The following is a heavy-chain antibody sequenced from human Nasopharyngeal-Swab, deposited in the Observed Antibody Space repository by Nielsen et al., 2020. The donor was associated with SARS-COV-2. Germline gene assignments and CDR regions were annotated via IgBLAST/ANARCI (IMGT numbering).Heavy chain of an antibody. CDR1: GGSISSYY. J-gene: IGHJ4*02. CDR2: VYYTGRA. V-gene: IGHV4-59*01. Sequence: SETLSLTCTVSGGSISSYYWTWIRQPLGKGLEWMGYVYYTGRASYNPSLKSRVTMSVDTFKNHFSLRLTSVTAADTAVYYCARGRRGYYDSSGEDFDYWGQGALVNVSS. CDR3: ARGRRGYYDSSGEDFDY. D-gene: IGHD3-22*01.